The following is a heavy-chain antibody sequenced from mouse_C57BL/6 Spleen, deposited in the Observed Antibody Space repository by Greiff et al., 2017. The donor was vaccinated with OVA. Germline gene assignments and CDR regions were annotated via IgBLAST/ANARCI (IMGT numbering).Heavy chain of an antibody. CDR1: GYTFTSYW. V-gene: IGHV1-55*01. D-gene: IGHD2-1*01. CDR2: IYPGSGST. Sequence: QVHVKQPGAELVKPGASVKMSCKASGYTFTSYWITWVKQRPGQGLEWIGDIYPGSGSTNYNEKFKSKATLTVDTSSSTAYMQLSSLTSEDSAVYYCARENGNYEAYWGQGTLVTVSA. J-gene: IGHJ3*01. CDR3: ARENGNYEAY.